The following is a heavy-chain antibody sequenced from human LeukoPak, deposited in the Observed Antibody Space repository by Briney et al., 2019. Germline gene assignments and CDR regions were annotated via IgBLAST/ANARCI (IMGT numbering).Heavy chain of an antibody. CDR1: GFTFSSYA. CDR3: AKNNYYDSSGYYPYYFDY. V-gene: IGHV3-23*01. CDR2: ISGSGGST. D-gene: IGHD3-22*01. J-gene: IGHJ4*02. Sequence: GGSLSLSCAASGFTFSSYAMSWVRQAPGKGLEWVSAISGSGGSTYYADSVKGRFTISRDNSKNTLYLQMNSLRAEDTAVYYCAKNNYYDSSGYYPYYFDYWGQETLVTVSS.